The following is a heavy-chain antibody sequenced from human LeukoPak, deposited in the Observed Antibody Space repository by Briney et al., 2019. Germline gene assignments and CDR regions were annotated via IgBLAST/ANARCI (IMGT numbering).Heavy chain of an antibody. V-gene: IGHV1-2*02. Sequence: ASVTVSCKASGYTFTGYYMHWVRQAPGQGREWMGWINPNSGGTSYVQKFQGRVTMTRDTSISTAYMELSRLRSDDTAVYYCARSVNLWEQGNWFDPWGQGTLVTVSS. CDR1: GYTFTGYY. CDR2: INPNSGGT. D-gene: IGHD1-26*01. J-gene: IGHJ5*02. CDR3: ARSVNLWEQGNWFDP.